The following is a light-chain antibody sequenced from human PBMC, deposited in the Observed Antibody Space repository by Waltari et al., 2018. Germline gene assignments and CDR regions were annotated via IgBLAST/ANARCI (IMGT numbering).Light chain of an antibody. CDR2: WAS. CDR1: QSLLFNANNKNY. CDR3: QQYLDTPS. J-gene: IGKJ3*01. V-gene: IGKV4-1*01. Sequence: DIEMTQSPDSLAVSLGERATINCKSSQSLLFNANNKNYLAWFQQKPGQPPKRLIYWASTRESGVPDRFSGSGSGTDFTLTISSLQPADVAVYYCQQYLDTPSFGPGTRVEIK.